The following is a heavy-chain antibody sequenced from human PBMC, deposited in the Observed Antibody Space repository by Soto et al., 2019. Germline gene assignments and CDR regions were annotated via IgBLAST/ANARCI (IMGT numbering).Heavy chain of an antibody. CDR2: ISRSGSTI. D-gene: IGHD4-17*01. CDR3: ARDRAYYGDYEGFDY. J-gene: IGHJ4*02. CDR1: GFTFSDYY. Sequence: KPGGSLRLSCAASGFTFSDYYMSWIRQATGNWLEWVSYISRSGSTIYYADSVEGRFTISRDNAKKSLYLQMNSLRAEDTAVYYCARDRAYYGDYEGFDYWGQGTLVTVSS. V-gene: IGHV3-11*04.